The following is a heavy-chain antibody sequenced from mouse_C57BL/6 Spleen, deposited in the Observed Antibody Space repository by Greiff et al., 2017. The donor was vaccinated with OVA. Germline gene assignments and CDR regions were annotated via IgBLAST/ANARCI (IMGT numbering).Heavy chain of an antibody. CDR1: GFTFSNYW. D-gene: IGHD1-1*01. V-gene: IGHV6-3*01. J-gene: IGHJ2*01. CDR2: IRLKSDNYAT. CDR3: TPYGSRGDYFDY. Sequence: LQQSGGGLVQPGGSMKLSCVASGFTFSNYWMNWVRQSPEKGLEWVAQIRLKSDNYATHYAESVKGRFTISRDDSKSSVYLQMNNLRAEDTGIYYCTPYGSRGDYFDYWGQGTTLTVSS.